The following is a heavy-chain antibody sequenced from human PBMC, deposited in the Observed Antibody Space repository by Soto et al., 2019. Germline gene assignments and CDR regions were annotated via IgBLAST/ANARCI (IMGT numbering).Heavy chain of an antibody. V-gene: IGHV1-69*01. CDR3: ESQNIGIRGGKNYSMEV. J-gene: IGHJ6*02. Sequence: QVQLVQSGAEVKKPGSSVKVSCKASGGTFSSYAISWVRQAPGQGLEWMGGFIPIFGTANYAQKFQGRVTITADESTSTAYMERSSLRSENTAVYYCESQNIGIRGGKNYSMEVWGQGTTITDSS. CDR2: FIPIFGTA. D-gene: IGHD3-10*01. CDR1: GGTFSSYA.